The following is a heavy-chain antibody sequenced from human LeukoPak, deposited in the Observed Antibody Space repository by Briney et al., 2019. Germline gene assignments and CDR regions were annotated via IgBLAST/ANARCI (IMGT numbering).Heavy chain of an antibody. V-gene: IGHV4-34*01. D-gene: IGHD3-10*01. CDR2: INHSGST. Sequence: SETLSLTCAVYGGSFSDYWWTWIRQPPGKGLEWIGEINHSGSTNYNPSLKSRVTISVDTSKNQFSLKLSSVTAADTAVYYCARVLRSYYYGSGSLGDWFDPWGQGTLVTVSS. CDR1: GGSFSDYW. J-gene: IGHJ5*02. CDR3: ARVLRSYYYGSGSLGDWFDP.